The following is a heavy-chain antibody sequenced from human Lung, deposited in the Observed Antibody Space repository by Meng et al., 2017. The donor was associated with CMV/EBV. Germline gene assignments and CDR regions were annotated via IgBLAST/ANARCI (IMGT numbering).Heavy chain of an antibody. CDR3: VGHQGGPREGVRLV. V-gene: IGHV3-30*02. CDR1: GIIFNTHG. J-gene: IGHJ4*02. D-gene: IGHD3-10*01. Sequence: GGSLRLXXAASGIIFNTHGIHWLRQAPGKGLEWVAFMWLDGTERYNEKIVKGRFTGSGDKSKNTVFLQLSSLRVEDTAVYYCVGHQGGPREGVRLVWGQGTLVTVSS. CDR2: MWLDGTER.